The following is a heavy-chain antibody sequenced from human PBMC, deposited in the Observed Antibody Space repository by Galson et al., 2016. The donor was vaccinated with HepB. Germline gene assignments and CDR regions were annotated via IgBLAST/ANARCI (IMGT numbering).Heavy chain of an antibody. CDR1: GFIFSNYA. Sequence: SLRLSCAASGFIFSNYAMSWVRQAPGKGLEWVAGLLGGGDRTYYAESVKGRFTISRDNSKNTLNLQMNTLRAEDTAVYYCVKDDKWKVDYWGKGTLVTVSS. D-gene: IGHD1-1*01. CDR3: VKDDKWKVDY. CDR2: LLGGGDRT. V-gene: IGHV3-23*01. J-gene: IGHJ4*02.